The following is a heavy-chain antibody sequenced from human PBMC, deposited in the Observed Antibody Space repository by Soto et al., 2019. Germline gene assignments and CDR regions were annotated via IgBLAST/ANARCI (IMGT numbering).Heavy chain of an antibody. J-gene: IGHJ4*02. V-gene: IGHV4-4*08. CDR1: GGSISSYY. Sequence: QVQLQESGPGLVKPSETLSLTCTVSGGSISSYYWSWIRQPPGKGLEWIGDMYNSGSTNYNPSLKSRVTISVDRSKNQFSLKLSSVTGADTAVYFCARELRGSSWSELYYFDYWGQGTLVTVSS. CDR3: ARELRGSSWSELYYFDY. D-gene: IGHD6-13*01. CDR2: MYNSGST.